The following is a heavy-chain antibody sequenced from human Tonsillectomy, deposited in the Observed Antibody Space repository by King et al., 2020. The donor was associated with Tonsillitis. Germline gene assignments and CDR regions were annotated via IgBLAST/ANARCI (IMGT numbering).Heavy chain of an antibody. V-gene: IGHV3-66*01. D-gene: IGHD3-10*01. CDR3: ARDRVGGIFDI. Sequence: VQLVESGGGLVQPGGSLRLSCAASGFTVSSNYMSWVRQAPGKGLGWVSVIYSGGTTYYADSVKGRFTISRDNSKNTLYLQMNSLRAEDTAVYYCARDRVGGIFDIWGQGTMVTVPS. CDR2: IYSGGTT. CDR1: GFTVSSNY. J-gene: IGHJ3*02.